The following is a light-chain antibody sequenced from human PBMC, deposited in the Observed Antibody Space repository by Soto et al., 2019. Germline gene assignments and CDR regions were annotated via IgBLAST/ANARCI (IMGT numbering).Light chain of an antibody. CDR1: SSDFGSYKF. J-gene: IGLJ1*01. CDR2: ETS. CDR3: SSYTSSSTSYV. V-gene: IGLV2-14*02. Sequence: QSVLTQPASVSGSPGQSVTISCTGTSSDFGSYKFVSWYQHHPGKVPKVIIYETSKRPSGVSNRFSGSKSGNTASLTISGLQAEDEADYYCSSYTSSSTSYVFGTGTKATVL.